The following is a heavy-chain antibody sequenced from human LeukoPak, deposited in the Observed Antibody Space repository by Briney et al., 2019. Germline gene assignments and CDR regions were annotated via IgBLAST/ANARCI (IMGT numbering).Heavy chain of an antibody. CDR1: GGSISSYY. J-gene: IGHJ4*02. V-gene: IGHV4-59*01. D-gene: IGHD3-22*01. CDR2: IYYGGST. CDR3: ARDQDSSGYYLDY. Sequence: SETLSLTCTVSGGSISSYYWSWIRQPPGKGLEWIGYIYYGGSTNYNPSLKSRVTISVDTSKNQFSLKLSSVTAADTAVYYCARDQDSSGYYLDYWGQGTLVTVSS.